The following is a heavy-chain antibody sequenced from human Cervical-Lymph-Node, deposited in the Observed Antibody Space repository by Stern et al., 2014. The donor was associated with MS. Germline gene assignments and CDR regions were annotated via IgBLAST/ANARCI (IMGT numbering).Heavy chain of an antibody. Sequence: EVQLVDSGGGLVQPGGSLRLSCAASGFTFSTYSMNWVRQAPGKGLEWLSYISSSTDTIYYADSVKGRFTISRDNAKRSLFLQMSSLRDEDTAMYYCARTPRDFRGNNDYYYGMDVWGRGTTVTVSS. CDR1: GFTFSTYS. J-gene: IGHJ6*02. CDR3: ARTPRDFRGNNDYYYGMDV. D-gene: IGHD2-8*01. V-gene: IGHV3-48*02. CDR2: ISSSTDTI.